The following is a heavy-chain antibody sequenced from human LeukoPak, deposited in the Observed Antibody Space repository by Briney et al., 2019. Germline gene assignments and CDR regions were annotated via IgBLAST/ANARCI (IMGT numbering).Heavy chain of an antibody. J-gene: IGHJ4*02. CDR2: ISHDGSNP. V-gene: IGHV3-30*18. CDR1: GFTFSSYG. Sequence: PGGSLRLSCAASGFTFSSYGMHWVRQAPGKGLEWVAVISHDGSNPYYADSVKGRFTISRDNSKNTLYLQMNSLRAEDTAVYYCAKDPSENYYDSSGYFDYWGQGTLVTVSS. CDR3: AKDPSENYYDSSGYFDY. D-gene: IGHD3-22*01.